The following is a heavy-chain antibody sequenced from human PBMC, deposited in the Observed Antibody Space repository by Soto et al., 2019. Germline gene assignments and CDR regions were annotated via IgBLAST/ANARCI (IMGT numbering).Heavy chain of an antibody. V-gene: IGHV4-39*01. D-gene: IGHD2-2*02. CDR3: ATIPATTILTDY. Sequence: PSETLSXXXTXSXGSXXSSYXWGWIXQPPGKWLEWIGSIYYSGSTYYNRSLKSRVTISVDTSKNQFSLKLSSVTAADTAVYYCATIPATTILTDYWGQGTLVTVSS. CDR1: XGSXXSSYX. CDR2: IYYSGST. J-gene: IGHJ4*02.